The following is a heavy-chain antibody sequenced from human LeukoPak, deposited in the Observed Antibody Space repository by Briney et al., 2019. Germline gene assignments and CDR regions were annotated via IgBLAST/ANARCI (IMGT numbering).Heavy chain of an antibody. V-gene: IGHV1-69*13. D-gene: IGHD3-9*01. CDR1: GGTFSSYA. CDR2: IIPIFGTA. Sequence: SVKVSCKASGGTFSSYATSWVRQAPGQGLEWMGGIIPIFGTANYAQKFQGRVTITADESTSTAYMELSSLRSEDTAVYYCARAYDILTGYYDYWGQGTLVTVSS. J-gene: IGHJ4*02. CDR3: ARAYDILTGYYDY.